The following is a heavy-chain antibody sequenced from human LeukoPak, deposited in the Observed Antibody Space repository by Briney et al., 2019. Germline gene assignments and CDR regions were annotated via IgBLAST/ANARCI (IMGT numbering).Heavy chain of an antibody. CDR2: ISYDGSNK. J-gene: IGHJ4*02. CDR3: ANLDDGYNYAFDY. CDR1: GFTFSSHS. Sequence: GGSLRLSCAASGFTFSSHSMNWVRQAPGKGLEWVAVISYDGSNKYYADSVKGRFTISRDNSKNTLYLQMNSLRAEDTAVYYCANLDDGYNYAFDYWGQGTLVTVSS. D-gene: IGHD5-24*01. V-gene: IGHV3-30*18.